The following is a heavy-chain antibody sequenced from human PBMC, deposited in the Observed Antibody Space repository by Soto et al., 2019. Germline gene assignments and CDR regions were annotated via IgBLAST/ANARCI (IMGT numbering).Heavy chain of an antibody. D-gene: IGHD1-26*01. Sequence: GGSLRLSCAASGFTFSSYWMSWVRQAPGKGLEWVANIKQDGSERYYVDSVKGRFTISRDNAKNSLYLQMNSLRAEDTAVYYCARESRSGSYYFYYGMVVWGQGTTVTVS. J-gene: IGHJ6*02. CDR1: GFTFSSYW. CDR2: IKQDGSER. CDR3: ARESRSGSYYFYYGMVV. V-gene: IGHV3-7*01.